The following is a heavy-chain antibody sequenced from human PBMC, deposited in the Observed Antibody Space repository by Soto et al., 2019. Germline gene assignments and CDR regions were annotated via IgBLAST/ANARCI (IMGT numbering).Heavy chain of an antibody. J-gene: IGHJ6*02. D-gene: IGHD1-7*01. Sequence: GGSLRLSCAASGFTFSSYGMHWVRQAPGKGLEWVAVISYDGSNKYYADSVKGRFTISRDNSKNTLYLQMNSLRAEDTAVYYCAKDRNYVSYYYYGMDVWGQGTTVTVSS. V-gene: IGHV3-30*18. CDR2: ISYDGSNK. CDR3: AKDRNYVSYYYYGMDV. CDR1: GFTFSSYG.